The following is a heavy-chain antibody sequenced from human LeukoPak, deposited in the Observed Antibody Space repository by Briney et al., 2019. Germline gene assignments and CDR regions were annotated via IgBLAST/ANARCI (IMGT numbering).Heavy chain of an antibody. CDR1: GYTFTSYY. V-gene: IGHV1-2*06. CDR3: TRESGSYHGNDY. J-gene: IGHJ4*02. CDR2: INPNNGGT. Sequence: ASVKVSCKASGYTFTSYYMHWVRQAPGQGLEWMGRINPNNGGTNYAQKFQGRVTMTEDTSISTAYMELSSLRSDDTAVYYCTRESGSYHGNDYWGQGTLVTVSS. D-gene: IGHD1-26*01.